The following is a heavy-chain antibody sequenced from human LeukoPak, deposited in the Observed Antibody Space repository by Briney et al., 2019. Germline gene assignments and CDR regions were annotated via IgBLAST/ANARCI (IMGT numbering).Heavy chain of an antibody. J-gene: IGHJ4*02. V-gene: IGHV4-31*03. CDR2: ISYTGST. CDR1: GASINSAGYY. CDR3: ARGDS. Sequence: SSETLSLTCTVSGASINSAGYYWSWIRQLPGKGLEWIGYISYTGSTYYNPSLKSRVIISRDTSKNQFSLKLSSVTAADTAIYYCARGDSWGQGTLVTVSS.